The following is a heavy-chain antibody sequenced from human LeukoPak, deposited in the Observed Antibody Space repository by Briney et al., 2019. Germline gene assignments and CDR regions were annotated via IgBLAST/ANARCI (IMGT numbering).Heavy chain of an antibody. V-gene: IGHV3-53*01. CDR2: IYSGGST. J-gene: IGHJ4*02. Sequence: GGSLRLSCAASGFTVSSNYMSWVRQAPGKGLERVSVIYSGGSTYYADSVKGRFTISRDNSKNTLYLQMNSLRAEDTVVSYCAKDRSSSWYSPFDYWGQGTLVTVSS. CDR3: AKDRSSSWYSPFDY. CDR1: GFTVSSNY. D-gene: IGHD6-13*01.